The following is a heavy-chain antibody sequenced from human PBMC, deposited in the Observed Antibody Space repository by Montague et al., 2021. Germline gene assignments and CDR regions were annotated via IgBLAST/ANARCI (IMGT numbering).Heavy chain of an antibody. CDR1: GFTFSSYL. J-gene: IGHJ4*02. CDR3: ANTKMDY. D-gene: IGHD2-8*01. Sequence: SLRLSCAASGFTFSSYLMTWVRQAPGKGLEWVANINQDGDNTYYVDSVRGRFTISRDNAKKSLYLQMNSSRVDDTAVYYCANTKMDYWGQGMLVIVS. CDR2: INQDGDNT. V-gene: IGHV3-7*01.